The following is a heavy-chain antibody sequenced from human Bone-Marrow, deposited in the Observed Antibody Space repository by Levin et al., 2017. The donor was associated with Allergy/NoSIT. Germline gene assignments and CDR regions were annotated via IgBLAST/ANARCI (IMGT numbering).Heavy chain of an antibody. CDR2: IDWDDDK. D-gene: IGHD3-3*01. V-gene: IGHV2-70*01. Sequence: QTLSLTCTFSGFSLSTSGMCVSWIRQPPGKALEWLALIDWDDDKYYNTSLMTRLTISKDTSKNQVVLTMANMDPVDTATYYCARGLEWPYSGMDVWGQGTTVTVSS. CDR3: ARGLEWPYSGMDV. J-gene: IGHJ6*02. CDR1: GFSLSTSGMC.